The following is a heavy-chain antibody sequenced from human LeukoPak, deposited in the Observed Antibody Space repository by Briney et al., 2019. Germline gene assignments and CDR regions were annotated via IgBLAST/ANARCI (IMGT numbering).Heavy chain of an antibody. J-gene: IGHJ4*02. D-gene: IGHD2/OR15-2a*01. V-gene: IGHV1-69*13. Sequence: SVKVSCKASGGTFSSYAISWVRQAPGQGLEWMGGIIPIFGTANYAQKFQSRVTITADESTSTAYMELSSLRSEDTAVYYCASDRVSALYYWGQGTLVTVSS. CDR2: IIPIFGTA. CDR3: ASDRVSALYY. CDR1: GGTFSSYA.